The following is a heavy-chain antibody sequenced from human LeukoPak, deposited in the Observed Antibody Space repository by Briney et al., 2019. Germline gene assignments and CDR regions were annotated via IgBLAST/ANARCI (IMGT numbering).Heavy chain of an antibody. J-gene: IGHJ6*03. CDR2: IQYDGRNK. CDR3: AKDKNDSGDYSCMDV. V-gene: IGHV3-30*02. CDR1: GFTFSCYA. D-gene: IGHD4-17*01. Sequence: PGGSLRLSCAASGFTFSCYAMLWVRQAPGKGLEWVAFIQYDGRNKCCADSVKGRFTVSRDNSKNTLYLQMNSLRVEDTAIYYCAKDKNDSGDYSCMDVWGKGTTVTVSS.